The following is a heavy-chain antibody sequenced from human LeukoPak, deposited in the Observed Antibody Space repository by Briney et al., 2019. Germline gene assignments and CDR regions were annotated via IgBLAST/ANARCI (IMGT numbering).Heavy chain of an antibody. Sequence: GGSLRLSCAASGFTVSSNYMSWVRLAPGKGLEWVSVIYSGGSTYYADSVKGRFTISRDNSKNTLYLQMNSLRAEDTAVYYCARDWRTTGMDVWGQGTTVTVSS. CDR3: ARDWRTTGMDV. V-gene: IGHV3-53*01. J-gene: IGHJ6*02. CDR2: IYSGGST. D-gene: IGHD4-11*01. CDR1: GFTVSSNY.